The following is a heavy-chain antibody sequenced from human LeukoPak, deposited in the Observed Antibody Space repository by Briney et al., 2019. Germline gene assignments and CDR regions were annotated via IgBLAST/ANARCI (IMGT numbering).Heavy chain of an antibody. J-gene: IGHJ4*02. D-gene: IGHD4-17*01. Sequence: GRSLRLSCAASGSTFDDYAMHWVRQAPGKGLEWVSGISWNSGSIGYADSVKGRFTISRDNAKNSLHLQMNSLRAEDMALYYCAKDAAAVTRYYFDYWGQGTLVTVSS. V-gene: IGHV3-9*03. CDR2: ISWNSGSI. CDR1: GSTFDDYA. CDR3: AKDAAAVTRYYFDY.